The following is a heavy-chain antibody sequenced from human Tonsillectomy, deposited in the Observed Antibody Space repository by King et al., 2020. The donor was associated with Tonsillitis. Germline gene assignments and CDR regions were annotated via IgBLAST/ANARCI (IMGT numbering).Heavy chain of an antibody. V-gene: IGHV3-74*01. CDR2: INYDGSTT. CDR3: ARARGYSGYEVSDC. Sequence: VQLVESGGGLIQPGGSLKLSCAASGFTFIDYWMHWFRQAPGKGLVWVSRINYDGSTTTYADSVKGRFTISRDNAKNTLYLQMNSLRAEDTAVYYFARARGYSGYEVSDCWGQGTLVTVSS. J-gene: IGHJ4*02. D-gene: IGHD5-12*01. CDR1: GFTFIDYW.